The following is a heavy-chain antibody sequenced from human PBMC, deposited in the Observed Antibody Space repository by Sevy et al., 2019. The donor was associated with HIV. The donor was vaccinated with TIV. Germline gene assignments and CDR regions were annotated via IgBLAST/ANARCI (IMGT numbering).Heavy chain of an antibody. Sequence: GGSLRLSCAASGFPFNDHAMHWVRQVPGKGLEWVSGISWNSRNIGYADSVKGRFTISRDNARHFVYLEMNSLRPEDTAFYYCAKDIIRCCDGVNCYSYYYYFYGLDVWGQGTTVTVSS. V-gene: IGHV3-9*01. D-gene: IGHD2-21*01. CDR1: GFPFNDHA. J-gene: IGHJ6*02. CDR3: AKDIIRCCDGVNCYSYYYYFYGLDV. CDR2: ISWNSRNI.